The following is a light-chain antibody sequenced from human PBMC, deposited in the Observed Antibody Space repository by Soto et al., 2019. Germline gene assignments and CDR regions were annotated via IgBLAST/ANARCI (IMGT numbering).Light chain of an antibody. CDR1: SSDVGTYKF. J-gene: IGLJ1*01. CDR3: SSYTSSSTDV. Sequence: QSALTQPASVSGSPGQSITISCTGTSSDVGTYKFVSWYQQHPGRAHILIIYHVTDRPSGVSNRFSGSKSANTASLTISGLRAEDEADYYCSSYTSSSTDVFGTGTKLTVL. V-gene: IGLV2-14*03. CDR2: HVT.